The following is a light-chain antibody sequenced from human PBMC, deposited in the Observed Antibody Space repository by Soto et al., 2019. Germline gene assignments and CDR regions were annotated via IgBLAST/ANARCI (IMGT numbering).Light chain of an antibody. J-gene: IGKJ1*01. CDR3: LQDYNYPWT. Sequence: EIVMTQSPAAPSVSPGDRATLSCRASQSISSNLAWYQQKPGQAPRLLMFRTSSRATGFPARFSGSGSGTDFTLTISSLQPEDFATYYCLQDYNYPWTFGQGTEVHIK. CDR1: QSISSN. CDR2: RTS. V-gene: IGKV3-15*01.